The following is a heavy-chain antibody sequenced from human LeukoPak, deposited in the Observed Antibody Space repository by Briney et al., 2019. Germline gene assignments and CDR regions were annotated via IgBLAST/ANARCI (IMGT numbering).Heavy chain of an antibody. Sequence: PSQTLSLTCTVSGDSITSGSYYWAWIRQHPGKGLEWFGYIYYTGGTHYNPSLKSRLTISVDTSENHFSLKLSSVTAADTAIYFCARAPGAFDIWGQGTMVTVSS. V-gene: IGHV4-31*03. CDR2: IYYTGGT. CDR3: ARAPGAFDI. J-gene: IGHJ3*02. CDR1: GDSITSGSYY.